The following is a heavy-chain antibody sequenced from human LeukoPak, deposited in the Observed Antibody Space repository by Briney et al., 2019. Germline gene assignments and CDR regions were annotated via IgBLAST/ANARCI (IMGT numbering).Heavy chain of an antibody. Sequence: GASVKVSCKASGYTFTDYYMHWVRQVPGQGLEWVGWFNPTGGGSHLAQKFQGRVALTMDASINTAYLDVIRLRSDDTAFYYCAKVAFDSSRYQYYSDSWGQGSLVTVSS. CDR3: AKVAFDSSRYQYYSDS. V-gene: IGHV1-2*02. CDR1: GYTFTDYY. D-gene: IGHD3-22*01. J-gene: IGHJ4*02. CDR2: FNPTGGGS.